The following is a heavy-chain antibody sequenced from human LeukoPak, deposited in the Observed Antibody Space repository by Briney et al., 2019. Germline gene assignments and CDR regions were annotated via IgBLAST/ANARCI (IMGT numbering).Heavy chain of an antibody. V-gene: IGHV4-4*07. J-gene: IGHJ5*02. CDR1: GGSISSYY. CDR2: IYTSGST. CDR3: ARGRYSSGWYGFQNWFDP. D-gene: IGHD6-19*01. Sequence: SETLSLTCTVSGGSISSYYWSWIRQPAGKGLEWIGRIYTSGSTNYNPSLKSRVTMSVDTSKNQFSLKLSSVTAADTAVYYCARGRYSSGWYGFQNWFDPWGQGTLVTVSS.